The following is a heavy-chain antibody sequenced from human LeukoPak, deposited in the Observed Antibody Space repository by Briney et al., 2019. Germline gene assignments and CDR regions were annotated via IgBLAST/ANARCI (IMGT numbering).Heavy chain of an antibody. CDR2: IYYSGST. J-gene: IGHJ4*02. D-gene: IGHD6-19*01. CDR3: ARAGDSSGWYGGVFDY. CDR1: GGSISSYY. V-gene: IGHV4-59*01. Sequence: PSETLSLTCTVSGGSISSYYWSWIRQPPGKGLEWIGYIYYSGSTNYNPSLKSRVTISVDTSKNQFSLKLSSVTAADTAVYYCARAGDSSGWYGGVFDYWGQGTLVTVS.